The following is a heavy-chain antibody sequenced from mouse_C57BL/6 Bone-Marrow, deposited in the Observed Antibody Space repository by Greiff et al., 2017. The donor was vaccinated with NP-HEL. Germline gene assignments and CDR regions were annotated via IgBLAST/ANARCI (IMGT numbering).Heavy chain of an antibody. J-gene: IGHJ3*01. CDR1: GYTFTDYY. D-gene: IGHD1-1*02. Sequence: QVQLQQSGAELVRPGASVKLSCKASGYTFTDYYINWVKQRPGQGLEWIARIYPGSGNTYYNETFKGKATLTAEKSSSTAYMQLSSLTSEDSAVYFCARWYFAYWGQGTLVTVSA. CDR3: ARWYFAY. CDR2: IYPGSGNT. V-gene: IGHV1-76*01.